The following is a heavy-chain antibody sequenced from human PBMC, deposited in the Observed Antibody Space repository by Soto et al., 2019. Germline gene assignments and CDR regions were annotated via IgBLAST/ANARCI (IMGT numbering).Heavy chain of an antibody. CDR3: ATSGYDTYYMVYYYGMDV. D-gene: IGHD5-12*01. V-gene: IGHV3-21*01. CDR1: GFTFSSYS. J-gene: IGHJ6*02. CDR2: ISSSSSYI. Sequence: GGSLRLSCAASGFTFSSYSMNWVRQAPGKGLEWVSSISSSSSYIYYADSVKGRFTISRDNAKNSLYLQMNSLRDEDTAVYYCATSGYDTYYMVYYYGMDVWGQGTTVTVSS.